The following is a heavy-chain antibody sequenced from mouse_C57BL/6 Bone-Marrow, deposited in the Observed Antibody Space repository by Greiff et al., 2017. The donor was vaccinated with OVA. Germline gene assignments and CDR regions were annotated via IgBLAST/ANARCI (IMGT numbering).Heavy chain of an antibody. CDR3: ARRNYGSCYAMDY. D-gene: IGHD1-1*01. CDR2: IYPRSGNT. Sequence: QVQLQQSGAELARPGASVKLSCKASGYTFTSYGISWVKQRTGQGLEWIGEIYPRSGNTYYNEKFKGKATLTADKSSSTAYMELRSLTSEDAAVYFCARRNYGSCYAMDYWGQGTSVTVSS. CDR1: GYTFTSYG. J-gene: IGHJ4*01. V-gene: IGHV1-81*01.